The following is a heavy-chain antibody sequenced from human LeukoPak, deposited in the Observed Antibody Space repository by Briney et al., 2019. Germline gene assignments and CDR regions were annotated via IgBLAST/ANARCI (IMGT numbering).Heavy chain of an antibody. CDR2: ISAYNGNT. CDR3: AKDRSCINDVCHGDFDY. V-gene: IGHV1-18*01. J-gene: IGHJ4*02. Sequence: ASVKVSCKASGYTFTSYGISWVRQAPGQGLEWMGWISAYNGNTNYAQKLQGRVTMTTDTSTSTAYTELRSLRSDDTAVYYCAKDRSCINDVCHGDFDYWGQGTLVTVSS. CDR1: GYTFTSYG. D-gene: IGHD2-8*01.